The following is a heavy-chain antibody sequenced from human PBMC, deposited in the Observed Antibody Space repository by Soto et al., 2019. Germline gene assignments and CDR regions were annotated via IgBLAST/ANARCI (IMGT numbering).Heavy chain of an antibody. CDR1: GFTFSSYS. Sequence: EVQLVESGGGLVKPGGSLRLSCAASGFTFSSYSMNWVRQPPGKGLEWVSSISSSSSYIYYADSVKGRFTISRDNAKNSLYLQMNSMRAEDTAVYYCARDVHYDILTGYYVKSWFDPWGQGTLVTVSS. CDR2: ISSSSSYI. V-gene: IGHV3-21*01. J-gene: IGHJ5*02. CDR3: ARDVHYDILTGYYVKSWFDP. D-gene: IGHD3-9*01.